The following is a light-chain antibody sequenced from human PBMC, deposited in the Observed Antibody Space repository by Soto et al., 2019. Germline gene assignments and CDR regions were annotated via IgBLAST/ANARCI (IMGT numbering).Light chain of an antibody. J-gene: IGKJ3*01. V-gene: IGKV1-33*01. Sequence: DIQMTQSPSSLSASVGDRVTITCQASQDIRKYLNWYQQKPGKAPKLLIYDASTLETGVPPRFSGSGYGTDFSLTINRLQPEDFATYYCQQYESLFTFGRGTKVDIK. CDR3: QQYESLFT. CDR1: QDIRKY. CDR2: DAS.